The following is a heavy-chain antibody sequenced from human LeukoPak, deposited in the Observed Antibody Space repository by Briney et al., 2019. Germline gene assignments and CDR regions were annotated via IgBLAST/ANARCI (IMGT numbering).Heavy chain of an antibody. CDR3: ASSIAARPGHYYYYMDV. V-gene: IGHV1-69*13. CDR1: GYTFTSYY. Sequence: GASVKVSCNASGYTFTSYYMHWVRQAPGQGLEWMGGIIPIFGTANYAQKFQGRVTITADESTSTAYMELSSLRSEDTAVYYCASSIAARPGHYYYYMDVWGKGTTVTVSS. J-gene: IGHJ6*03. D-gene: IGHD6-6*01. CDR2: IIPIFGTA.